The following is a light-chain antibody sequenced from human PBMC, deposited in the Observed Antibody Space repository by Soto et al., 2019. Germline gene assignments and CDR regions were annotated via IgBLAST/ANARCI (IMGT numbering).Light chain of an antibody. CDR1: QSISSN. J-gene: IGKJ2*01. Sequence: DIQMTQSASSLSASVGDRVTITCRASQSISSNLNWHQQKPGKAPKVLIYAASSLQSGVPSRFSGSGSGTDFTLTISSLQPEDFATYYCQQSYSIPYTFGQGTKLENK. CDR2: AAS. V-gene: IGKV1-39*01. CDR3: QQSYSIPYT.